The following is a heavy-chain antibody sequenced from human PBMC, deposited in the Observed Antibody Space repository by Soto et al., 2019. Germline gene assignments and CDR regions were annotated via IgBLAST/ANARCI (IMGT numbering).Heavy chain of an antibody. CDR2: INSAGSMT. J-gene: IGHJ5*02. CDR3: VRGKDQYNTLIYRYYDQ. CDR1: GFTCRRYW. D-gene: IGHD1-20*01. Sequence: GGSLRLSCAASGFTCRRYWMHWVRQAPGEGRLWVSRINSAGSMTSYADSVKGRFTISRDNAKNTVYLRMNSLRAEDTAREYCVRGKDQYNTLIYRYYDQWGQGXLVTVYS. V-gene: IGHV3-74*01.